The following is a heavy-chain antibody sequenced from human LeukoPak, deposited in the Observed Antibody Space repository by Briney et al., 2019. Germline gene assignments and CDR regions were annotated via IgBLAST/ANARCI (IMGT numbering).Heavy chain of an antibody. J-gene: IGHJ4*02. CDR2: ISAYNGNT. CDR3: ARNGRFDYDFPSGDFDY. D-gene: IGHD3-3*01. V-gene: IGHV1-18*01. Sequence: GASVKVSCKASGYTFTSYGIIWVRQAPGQGLEWMGWISAYNGNTNYAQKLQGRVTMTTDTSTSTAYMELRSLRSDDTAVYYCARNGRFDYDFPSGDFDYWGQGTLVTVSS. CDR1: GYTFTSYG.